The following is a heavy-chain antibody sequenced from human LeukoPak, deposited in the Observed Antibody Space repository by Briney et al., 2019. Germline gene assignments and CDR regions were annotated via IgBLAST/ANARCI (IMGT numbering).Heavy chain of an antibody. CDR2: IYYSGST. V-gene: IGHV4-59*12. J-gene: IGHJ4*02. CDR3: VADPINFDF. Sequence: PSETLSLTCTVSGGSISSYYWSWIRQPPGKGLEWIGYIYYSGSTNYNPSLKSRVTISVDTSKNQFSLNLRSVTAADTAVYYCVADPINFDFWGQGNLVTVSS. CDR1: GGSISSYY.